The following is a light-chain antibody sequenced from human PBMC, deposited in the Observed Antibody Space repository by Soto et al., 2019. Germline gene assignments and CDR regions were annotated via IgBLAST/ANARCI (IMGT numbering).Light chain of an antibody. J-gene: IGKJ1*01. CDR2: MAS. Sequence: DIQMTQSPSTLSASVGDRVTITCRASQSISTWLAWYRQKPGKAPKLLIYMASTLESGVPSRFSGSASGTEFTLTISSLQPDDFATYYCQQHNSYPATFGQGTKVEIK. CDR1: QSISTW. CDR3: QQHNSYPAT. V-gene: IGKV1-5*03.